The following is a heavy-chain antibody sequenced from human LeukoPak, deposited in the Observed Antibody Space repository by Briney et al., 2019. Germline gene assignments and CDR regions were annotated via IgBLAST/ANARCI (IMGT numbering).Heavy chain of an antibody. CDR2: ISYDGSNK. Sequence: GGSLRLSCAASGFTFSSYAMHWVRQAPGKGLEWVAVISYDGSNKYYADSVKGRFTISRDNSKNTLYLQMNSLRAEDTAVYYCAREQGAFDIWGQGTMVTVSS. CDR1: GFTFSSYA. CDR3: AREQGAFDI. V-gene: IGHV3-30*04. J-gene: IGHJ3*02.